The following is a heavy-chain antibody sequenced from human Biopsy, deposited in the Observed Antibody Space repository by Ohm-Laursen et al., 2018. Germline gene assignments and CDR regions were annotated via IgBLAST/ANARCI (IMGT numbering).Heavy chain of an antibody. CDR3: ARDPLNGHKHFDY. CDR2: INCKTGAT. CDR1: SYTFTDYN. Sequence: GPSVKVSCKASSYTFTDYNIHWMRQAPGQGLEWLGYINCKTGATNYAQKFQGTFTMTRDTSISTAYLALGSLRSAVPAIYYCARDPLNGHKHFDYWGQGSLVTVSS. D-gene: IGHD2-8*01. J-gene: IGHJ4*02. V-gene: IGHV1-2*02.